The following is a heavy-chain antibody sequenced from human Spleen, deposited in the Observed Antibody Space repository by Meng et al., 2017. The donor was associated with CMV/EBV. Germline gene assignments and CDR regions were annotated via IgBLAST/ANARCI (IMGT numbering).Heavy chain of an antibody. Sequence: GESLKISCAASGFSFSSFWMHWVRQAPGKGLVWVSGIKSDGRTVNHADAVRGRFTISTDSAKKTVHLQMNSLRAEDTAIYYCVRVDYWSGSDYWGQGAWFTVSS. D-gene: IGHD3-3*01. CDR2: IKSDGRTV. V-gene: IGHV3-74*01. J-gene: IGHJ4*02. CDR3: VRVDYWSGSDY. CDR1: GFSFSSFW.